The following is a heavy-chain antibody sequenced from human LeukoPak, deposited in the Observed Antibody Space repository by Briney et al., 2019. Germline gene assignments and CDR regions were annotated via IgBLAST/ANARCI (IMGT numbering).Heavy chain of an antibody. CDR3: ARVAEMATTAKFDY. D-gene: IGHD5-24*01. CDR1: GGSISSSSYY. J-gene: IGHJ4*02. CDR2: IYYSGST. Sequence: SETLSLTCTVSGGSISSSSYYWGWIRQPPGKGLEWIGSIYYSGSTYYNPSLKSRVTISVDTSKNQFSLKLSSVTAADTAVYYCARVAEMATTAKFDYWGQGTLVTVSS. V-gene: IGHV4-39*01.